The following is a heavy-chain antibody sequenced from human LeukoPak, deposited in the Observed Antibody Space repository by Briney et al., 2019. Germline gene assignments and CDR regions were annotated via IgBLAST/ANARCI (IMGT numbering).Heavy chain of an antibody. D-gene: IGHD5-24*01. V-gene: IGHV3-30-3*01. CDR1: GFTFSSYA. J-gene: IGHJ3*02. Sequence: GRSLRLSCAASGFTFSSYAMHWVRQAPGKGLEWVAVISYDGSNKYYADSVKGRFTISRDNSKNTLYLQMNSLRAEDTAVYYCASRKGSLRDGYNLAGAFDIWGQGTMVTVSS. CDR2: ISYDGSNK. CDR3: ASRKGSLRDGYNLAGAFDI.